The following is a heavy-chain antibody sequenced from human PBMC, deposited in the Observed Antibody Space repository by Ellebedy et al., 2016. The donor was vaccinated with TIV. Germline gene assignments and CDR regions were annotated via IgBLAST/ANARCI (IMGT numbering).Heavy chain of an antibody. J-gene: IGHJ4*02. V-gene: IGHV4-39*01. Sequence: MPSETLSLTCTVSGGSISSPSHFWGWIRQPPGKGLEWIATIYYNGITYYTPSLKSRVTISVDTSKSQFSLSLSSVTATDTAAYYCARLYGGGWKHFDYWGQGTLVTVSS. CDR1: GGSISSPSHF. CDR2: IYYNGIT. CDR3: ARLYGGGWKHFDY. D-gene: IGHD4-23*01.